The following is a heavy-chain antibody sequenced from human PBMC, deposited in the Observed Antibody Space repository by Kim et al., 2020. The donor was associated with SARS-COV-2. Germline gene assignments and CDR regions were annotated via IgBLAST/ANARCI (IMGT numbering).Heavy chain of an antibody. CDR1: GFTFSSYA. V-gene: IGHV3-30*04. J-gene: IGHJ5*02. Sequence: GGSLRLSCAASGFTFSSYAMHWVARAPGKGWGGVAVLSFDGRNKTYADPVKGRFTTSRENSKNTLYLQMNSLRAEDTAVYYCARDDPDIVVVPAANNWFAPWGQGTLVTVSS. CDR2: LSFDGRNK. D-gene: IGHD2-2*01. CDR3: ARDDPDIVVVPAANNWFAP.